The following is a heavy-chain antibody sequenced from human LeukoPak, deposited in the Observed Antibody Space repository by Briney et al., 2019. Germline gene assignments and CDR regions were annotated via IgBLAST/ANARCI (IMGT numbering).Heavy chain of an antibody. CDR2: IIPILGLA. V-gene: IGHV1-69*04. CDR3: ARKAVADDY. Sequence: ASVKVSCKASGGTFSSYAISWVRPAPGQGLEWMGRIIPILGLANYAQKFQGRVTITADKSTSTAYMELSSLRSEDTAVYYCARKAVADDYWGQGTLVTVSS. CDR1: GGTFSSYA. D-gene: IGHD6-19*01. J-gene: IGHJ4*02.